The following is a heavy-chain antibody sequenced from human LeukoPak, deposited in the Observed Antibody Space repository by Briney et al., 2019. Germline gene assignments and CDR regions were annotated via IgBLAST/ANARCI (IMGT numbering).Heavy chain of an antibody. CDR3: ARDGYINWFDP. D-gene: IGHD5-24*01. CDR2: IYYSGST. V-gene: IGHV4-39*07. J-gene: IGHJ5*02. CDR1: GGSISSSSYY. Sequence: SETLSLTCTVSGGSISSSSYYWGWIRQPPGKGLEWIGSIYYSGSTYYNPSLKSRVTISVDTSKNQFSLKLSSVTAADTAVYYCARDGYINWFDPWGQGTLVTVSS.